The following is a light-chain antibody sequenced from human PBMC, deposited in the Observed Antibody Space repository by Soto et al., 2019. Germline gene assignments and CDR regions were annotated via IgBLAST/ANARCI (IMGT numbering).Light chain of an antibody. CDR3: QQYNHWWT. V-gene: IGKV3-15*01. CDR2: GAS. J-gene: IGKJ1*01. CDR1: QSVSGN. Sequence: EIVLTQSPATLSVSPGERATLSCRASQSVSGNLAWYQQKPGQAPRLLIYGASTRATGIPARFSGSGSGTDSTPTISSLQSEDVAVYYCQQYNHWWTFGQGTKVEIK.